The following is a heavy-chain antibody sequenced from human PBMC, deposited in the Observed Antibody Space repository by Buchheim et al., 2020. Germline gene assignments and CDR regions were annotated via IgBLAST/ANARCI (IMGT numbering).Heavy chain of an antibody. D-gene: IGHD5-18*01. CDR1: GGSISSYY. J-gene: IGHJ4*02. Sequence: QVQLQESGPGLVKPSETLSLTCTVSGGSISSYYWSWIRQPPGKGLEWIGYIYYSGSTNYNPSLKSRVTISVDTSKNQFSLKLSSVTAADTAVYYCARTYPETWIQLWPPEYYFDYWGQGTL. V-gene: IGHV4-59*08. CDR2: IYYSGST. CDR3: ARTYPETWIQLWPPEYYFDY.